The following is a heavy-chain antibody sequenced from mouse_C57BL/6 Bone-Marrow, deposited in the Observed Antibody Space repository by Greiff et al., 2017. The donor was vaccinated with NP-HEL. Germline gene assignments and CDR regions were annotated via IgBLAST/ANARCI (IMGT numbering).Heavy chain of an antibody. Sequence: QVTLKECGPGILQSSQTLSLTCSFSGFSLSTSGMGVSWIRQPSGKGLEWLAHIYWDDDKRYNPSLKSRLTISKDTSRNQVFLKITSVDTADTATYYCARRAHGPFAYWGQGTLVTVSA. J-gene: IGHJ3*01. D-gene: IGHD1-1*01. CDR2: IYWDDDK. CDR1: GFSLSTSGMG. V-gene: IGHV8-12*01. CDR3: ARRAHGPFAY.